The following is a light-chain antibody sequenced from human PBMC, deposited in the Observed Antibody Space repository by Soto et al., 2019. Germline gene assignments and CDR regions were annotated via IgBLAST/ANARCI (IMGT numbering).Light chain of an antibody. Sequence: EIVLTQSPGTLSLSSGERATLSCRASQSVRSNYLAWYQQKLGQAPRLLIYGASSRDTGIPDRFGGSGSGTDFTLTISRLEPEDFAVYYCRQYASSPLTFGGGTMVEIK. CDR1: QSVRSNY. CDR2: GAS. CDR3: RQYASSPLT. V-gene: IGKV3-20*01. J-gene: IGKJ4*01.